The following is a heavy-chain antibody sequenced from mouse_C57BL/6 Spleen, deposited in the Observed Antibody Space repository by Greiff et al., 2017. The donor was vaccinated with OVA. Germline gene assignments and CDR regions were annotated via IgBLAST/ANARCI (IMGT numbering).Heavy chain of an antibody. Sequence: ESGGGLVQPGGSMKLSCVASGFTFSNSWMNWVRQSPEKGLEWVAQIRLKSDNYATHYAESVKGRFTISRDDSKSSVYLQMNNVRAVDTGIYYCTVGNWAYWGQGTTLTVSS. CDR1: GFTFSNSW. CDR2: IRLKSDNYAT. J-gene: IGHJ2*01. CDR3: TVGNWAY. V-gene: IGHV6-3*01. D-gene: IGHD4-1*01.